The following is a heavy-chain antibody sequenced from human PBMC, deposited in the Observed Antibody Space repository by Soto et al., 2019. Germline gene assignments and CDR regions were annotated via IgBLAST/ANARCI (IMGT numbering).Heavy chain of an antibody. Sequence: SVKVSCKASGGTFSSYAISWVRQAPGQGLEWMGGIIPIFGTANYAQKFQGRVTITADESTSTAYMELSSLRSEDTAVYYCAREYCSSTSCYRDYYYYGMDVWGQGTTVTVSS. CDR1: GGTFSSYA. D-gene: IGHD2-2*02. V-gene: IGHV1-69*13. CDR3: AREYCSSTSCYRDYYYYGMDV. CDR2: IIPIFGTA. J-gene: IGHJ6*02.